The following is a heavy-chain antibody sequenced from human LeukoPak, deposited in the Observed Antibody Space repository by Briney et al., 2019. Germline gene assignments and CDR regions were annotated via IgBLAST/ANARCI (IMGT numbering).Heavy chain of an antibody. CDR3: TTYYDSSGYAPLTG. CDR1: GFTFSSYG. J-gene: IGHJ4*02. Sequence: GGSLRLSCVASGFTFSSYGMSWVRQAPGKGLEWVSAISGSGGSTYYADSVKGRFTISRDNSKNTLYLQMNSLKTEDTAVYYCTTYYDSSGYAPLTGWGQGTLVTVSS. V-gene: IGHV3-23*01. D-gene: IGHD3-22*01. CDR2: ISGSGGST.